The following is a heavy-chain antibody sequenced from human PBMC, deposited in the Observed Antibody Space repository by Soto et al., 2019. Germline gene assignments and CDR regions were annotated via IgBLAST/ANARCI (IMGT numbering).Heavy chain of an antibody. D-gene: IGHD1-26*01. V-gene: IGHV1-18*04. CDR2: IHPYSGNT. Sequence: QVQLVQSGAEVKKPGASVKVSYKTSGHTFTTYGISWVRQAPGQGLECVGWIHPYSGNTNYAQNLQGRVTMTTDTSTTTAYMELRSLRSDDTAVYFCAREYSGSYFYWGQGTLVTVSS. J-gene: IGHJ4*02. CDR3: AREYSGSYFY. CDR1: GHTFTTYG.